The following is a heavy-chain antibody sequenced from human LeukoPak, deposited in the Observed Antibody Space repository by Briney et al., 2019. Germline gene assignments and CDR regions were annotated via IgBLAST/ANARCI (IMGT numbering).Heavy chain of an antibody. J-gene: IGHJ4*02. CDR1: GGSVSSGNYY. CDR2: MYTSGST. D-gene: IGHD3-22*01. CDR3: AAMIGYFDY. Sequence: SQTLSLTCTVSGGSVSSGNYYWSWIRQPAGKVLEWIVRMYTSGSTNYNPSLKSRVSISRDTSKNQFSLKLNSVTAADTAVYYCAAMIGYFDYWGQGILVTVSS. V-gene: IGHV4-61*02.